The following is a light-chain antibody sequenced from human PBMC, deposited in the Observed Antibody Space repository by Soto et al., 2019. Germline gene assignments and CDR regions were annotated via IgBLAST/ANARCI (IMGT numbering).Light chain of an antibody. CDR1: QSLLHSNGYNY. Sequence: DIVMTQSPLSLPVTPGEPASISCWSSQSLLHSNGYNYLDWYLQKPGQSPQLLIYLGSNRASGVPDRSSGSGSGTDFTLKISRVEAEDVGVYYCMQTLQTPFTFGGGTKVEIK. CDR3: MQTLQTPFT. V-gene: IGKV2-28*01. CDR2: LGS. J-gene: IGKJ4*01.